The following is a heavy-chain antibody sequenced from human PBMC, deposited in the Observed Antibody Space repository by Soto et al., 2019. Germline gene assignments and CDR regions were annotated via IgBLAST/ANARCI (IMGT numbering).Heavy chain of an antibody. D-gene: IGHD2-21*02. J-gene: IGHJ6*02. CDR3: ARVASYCCGDCYSYYYGMDV. Sequence: EASVKVSCKASGYTFTSYAMHWVRQAPGQRLEWMGWINAGNGNTKYSQKFQGRVTITRDTSASTAYMELSSLRSEDTAVYYCARVASYCCGDCYSYYYGMDVWSQGTTVTVSS. V-gene: IGHV1-3*01. CDR1: GYTFTSYA. CDR2: INAGNGNT.